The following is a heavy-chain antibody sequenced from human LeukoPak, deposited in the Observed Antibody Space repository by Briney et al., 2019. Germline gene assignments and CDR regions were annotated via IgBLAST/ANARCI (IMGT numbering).Heavy chain of an antibody. CDR1: GGYFSGYY. Sequence: SETLSLTCGVSGGYFSGYYWSWIRQSPGKGLEWIGEINHSGKTNYNPSLKSRVTISVDTSNSRFSLKLTSVTAADTAVYYCARGRGFCSGGTCPSTKSGFDYWGQGTLVTVSS. CDR2: INHSGKT. CDR3: ARGRGFCSGGTCPSTKSGFDY. D-gene: IGHD2-15*01. J-gene: IGHJ4*02. V-gene: IGHV4-34*01.